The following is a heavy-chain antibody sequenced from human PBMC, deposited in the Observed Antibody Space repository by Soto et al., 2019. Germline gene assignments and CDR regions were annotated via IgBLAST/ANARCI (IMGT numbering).Heavy chain of an antibody. CDR1: GGSISSGGYS. D-gene: IGHD6-19*01. J-gene: IGHJ4*02. CDR3: ARGAVAGEFDY. V-gene: IGHV4-30-2*01. CDR2: IYHSGST. Sequence: SETLSLTXAVSGGSISSGGYSWSWIRQPPGKGLEWIGYIYHSGSTYYNPSLKSRVTISVDRSKNQFSLKLSSVTAADTAVYYCARGAVAGEFDYWGQGTLVTVSS.